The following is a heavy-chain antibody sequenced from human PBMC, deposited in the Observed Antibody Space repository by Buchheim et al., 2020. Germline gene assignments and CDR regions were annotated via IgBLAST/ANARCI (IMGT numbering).Heavy chain of an antibody. CDR2: INHSGST. CDR1: GGSFSGYY. J-gene: IGHJ6*02. V-gene: IGHV4-34*01. Sequence: QVQLQQWGAGLLKPSETLSLTCAVYGGSFSGYYWSWIRQPPGKGLEWIGEINHSGSTNYNPSLKSRVTISVDTSKNQFSLKLSSVAAADTAVYYCASGVSGSYWYYRRDVGGRGTT. CDR3: ASGVSGSYWYYRRDV. D-gene: IGHD3-10*01.